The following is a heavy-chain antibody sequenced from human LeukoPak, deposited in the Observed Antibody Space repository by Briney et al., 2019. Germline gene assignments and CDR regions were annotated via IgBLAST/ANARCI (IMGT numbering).Heavy chain of an antibody. J-gene: IGHJ4*02. D-gene: IGHD4-17*01. Sequence: PSETLSLTCTVSGGSISSSSYYWGWIRQPPGTGLEWIGSIYYSGSTYYNPSLKSRVTISVDPSKNQFSLKLSSVTAADTAVYYCARGSTVTTPSFDYWGQGTLVTVSS. CDR3: ARGSTVTTPSFDY. V-gene: IGHV4-39*07. CDR2: IYYSGST. CDR1: GGSISSSSYY.